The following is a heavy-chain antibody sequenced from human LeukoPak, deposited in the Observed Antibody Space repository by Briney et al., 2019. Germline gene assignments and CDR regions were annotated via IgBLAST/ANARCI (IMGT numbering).Heavy chain of an antibody. CDR2: ISSSSSYI. CDR3: ARGGYYYASSGYTYYFDY. Sequence: GGSLRLSCAASGFTFISYSMNWVRQAPGKGLEWVSSISSSSSYIYYADSVKGRFTISRDNAKNSLYLHMNSLRAEDTAVYYCARGGYYYASSGYTYYFDYWGQGTLVTVSS. J-gene: IGHJ4*02. D-gene: IGHD3-22*01. V-gene: IGHV3-21*01. CDR1: GFTFISYS.